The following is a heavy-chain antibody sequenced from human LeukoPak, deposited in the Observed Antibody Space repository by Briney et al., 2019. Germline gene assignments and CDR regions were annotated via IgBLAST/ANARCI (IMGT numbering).Heavy chain of an antibody. CDR1: GYSISSGYY. J-gene: IGHJ4*02. CDR2: IYHSGST. D-gene: IGHD4-17*01. CDR3: ARQTLYGDLPDY. Sequence: PSETLSLTCTVSGYSISSGYYWGWIRQPPGKGLEWIGSIYHSGSTYYNPSLKSRVTISVDTSKNQSSLKLSSVTAADTAVYYCARQTLYGDLPDYWGQGTLVTVSS. V-gene: IGHV4-38-2*02.